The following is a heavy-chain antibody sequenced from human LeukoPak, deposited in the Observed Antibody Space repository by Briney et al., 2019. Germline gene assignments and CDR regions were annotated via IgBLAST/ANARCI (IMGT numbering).Heavy chain of an antibody. J-gene: IGHJ4*02. D-gene: IGHD5-24*01. CDR1: GFTFSSYA. CDR3: ARDIRDGASYYFDY. Sequence: GGSLRLSCAASGFTFSSYAMSWVRQAPGKGLEWVADIKQDGSEKYYVDPVKGRFTISRDNAKNSLYLQMNSLRAEDTAVYSCARDIRDGASYYFDYWGQGTLVTVSS. V-gene: IGHV3-7*01. CDR2: IKQDGSEK.